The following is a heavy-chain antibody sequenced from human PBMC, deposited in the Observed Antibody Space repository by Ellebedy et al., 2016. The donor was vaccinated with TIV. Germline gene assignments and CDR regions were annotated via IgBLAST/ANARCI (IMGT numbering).Heavy chain of an antibody. CDR3: AKIASGWYYYFDY. V-gene: IGHV3-30*18. D-gene: IGHD6-19*01. CDR1: GFTFSSYA. Sequence: GESLKISCAASGFTFSSYAMHWVRQAPGKGLEWVAVISYDGSNKYYADSVKGRFTISRDNSKNTLYLQMNSLRAEDTAVYYCAKIASGWYYYFDYWGQGTLVTVSS. J-gene: IGHJ4*02. CDR2: ISYDGSNK.